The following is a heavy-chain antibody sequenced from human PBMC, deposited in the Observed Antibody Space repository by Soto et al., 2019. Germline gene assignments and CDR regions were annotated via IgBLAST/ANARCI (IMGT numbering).Heavy chain of an antibody. J-gene: IGHJ4*02. V-gene: IGHV1-2*02. D-gene: IGHD6-13*01. CDR3: ATGYSSSWYYFDY. Sequence: ASVTVSRASSGYTFTCYYIHWVRQAPGQGLEWMGWINPNSGGTNYAQKFQGRVTMTRDTSISTAYMELSRLRSDDTAVYYCATGYSSSWYYFDYWGQGTLVTVSS. CDR1: GYTFTCYY. CDR2: INPNSGGT.